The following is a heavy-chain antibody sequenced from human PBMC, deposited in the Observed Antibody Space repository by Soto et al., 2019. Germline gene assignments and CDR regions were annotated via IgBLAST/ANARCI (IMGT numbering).Heavy chain of an antibody. CDR2: IGRGGDT. D-gene: IGHD2-2*02. Sequence: GGSLRLSCEVSGFSFTTYGMNWVRQAPDKGLEWVSTIGRGGDTFYADSVKGRFTISRDISKNTLFLQMNSLRAEDTALYFCAKDGTTAGIHYYGMDVWGQGATVTVSS. V-gene: IGHV3-23*01. CDR3: AKDGTTAGIHYYGMDV. CDR1: GFSFTTYG. J-gene: IGHJ6*02.